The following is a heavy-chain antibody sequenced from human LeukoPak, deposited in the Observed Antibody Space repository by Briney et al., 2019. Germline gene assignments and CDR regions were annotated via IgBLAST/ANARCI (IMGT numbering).Heavy chain of an antibody. CDR1: GFTFSSYS. CDR3: ARAEDYYDSSGPFDY. V-gene: IGHV3-48*04. CDR2: ISSSSSTI. J-gene: IGHJ4*02. Sequence: GGSLRLSCAASGFTFSSYSMNWVRQAPGKGLEWVSYISSSSSTIYYADSVKGRFTISRDNAKNSLYLQMNSLRAEDTAVYYCARAEDYYDSSGPFDYWGQGTLVTVSS. D-gene: IGHD3-22*01.